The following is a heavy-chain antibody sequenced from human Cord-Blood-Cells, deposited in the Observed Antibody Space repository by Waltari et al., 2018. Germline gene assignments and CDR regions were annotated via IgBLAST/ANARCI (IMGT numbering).Heavy chain of an antibody. CDR1: GGTFSSYA. V-gene: IGHV1-69*01. D-gene: IGHD1-1*01. Sequence: QVQLVQSGAEVKKPGSSVKVSCKASGGTFSSYAISWVRQAPGQGLEWMGVIIRIFVTENDAQKFQGRVTITADESTSTAYMELSSLRSEDTAVYYCARGGLERQGDAFDIWGQGTMVTVSS. CDR3: ARGGLERQGDAFDI. J-gene: IGHJ3*02. CDR2: IIRIFVTE.